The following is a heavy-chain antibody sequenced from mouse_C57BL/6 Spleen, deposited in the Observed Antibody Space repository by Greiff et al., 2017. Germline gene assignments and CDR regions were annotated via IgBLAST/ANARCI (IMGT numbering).Heavy chain of an antibody. CDR2: IYPGSGST. CDR3: ARCWDSSGYVTWFAD. V-gene: IGHV1-55*01. CDR1: GYTFTSYW. Sequence: VQLQQPGAELVKPGASVKMSCKASGYTFTSYWITWVKQRPGQGLEWIGDIYPGSGSTNYNEKFKSKATLTVDTSSSTAYMQLSSLTSEDSAVYYCARCWDSSGYVTWFADWGQGTLVTVSA. J-gene: IGHJ3*01. D-gene: IGHD3-2*02.